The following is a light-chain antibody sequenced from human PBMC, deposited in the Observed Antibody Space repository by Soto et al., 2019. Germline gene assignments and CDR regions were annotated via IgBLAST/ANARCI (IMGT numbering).Light chain of an antibody. V-gene: IGKV3-11*01. J-gene: IGKJ2*01. CDR1: QSVNSF. CDR3: QQRDNWPT. Sequence: EIVLTQSPATLSFSPGERATLSYRASQSVNSFLAWYQQKPGQAPRLLLYDASNRATGIPARFSGSGSGTDFTLTISSLEPEDFAVYYCQQRDNWPTFGQGTKLEIK. CDR2: DAS.